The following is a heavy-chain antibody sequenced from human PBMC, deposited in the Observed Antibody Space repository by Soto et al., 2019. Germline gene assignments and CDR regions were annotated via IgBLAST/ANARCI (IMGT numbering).Heavy chain of an antibody. CDR2: IFYTGRT. CDR3: TRHHPHHYDSSGYFDY. Sequence: QLQMQEPGPGLVKPSETLSLTCTVSDGSISTSSYYWGWIRQSPGKGLEWIGTIFYTGRTYYNPSLESRVPLSVDTSKHQFSLHRTSVTAADTAVYYCTRHHPHHYDSSGYFDYWGQGTLVTVSS. CDR1: DGSISTSSYY. V-gene: IGHV4-39*01. J-gene: IGHJ4*02. D-gene: IGHD3-22*01.